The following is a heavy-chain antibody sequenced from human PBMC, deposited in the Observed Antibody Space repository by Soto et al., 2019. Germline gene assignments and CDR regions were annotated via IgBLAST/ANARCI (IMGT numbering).Heavy chain of an antibody. Sequence: SETLSLTCAVSGGSISSSNWWSWVRQPPGKGLEWIGEIYHSGSTNYNPSLKSRVTISVDKSKNQFSLKLSSVTAADTAVYYCARAMWGYYYYMDVWGKGTTVTVSS. D-gene: IGHD3-10*02. CDR2: IYHSGST. CDR3: ARAMWGYYYYMDV. CDR1: GGSISSSNW. V-gene: IGHV4-4*02. J-gene: IGHJ6*03.